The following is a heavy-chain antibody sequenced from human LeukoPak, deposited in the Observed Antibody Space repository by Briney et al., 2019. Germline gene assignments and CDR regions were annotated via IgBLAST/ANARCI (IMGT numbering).Heavy chain of an antibody. CDR1: SGSISSYY. D-gene: IGHD6-19*01. V-gene: IGHV4-59*08. J-gene: IGHJ4*02. Sequence: PSETLSLTCTVSSGSISSYYWSWIRQPPGKGLEWIGYIYYSGSTNYNPSLKSRVTISVDTSKNQFSLKLSSVTAADTAVYYCARVYSSGWYDVGEYYFDYWGQGTLVTVSS. CDR3: ARVYSSGWYDVGEYYFDY. CDR2: IYYSGST.